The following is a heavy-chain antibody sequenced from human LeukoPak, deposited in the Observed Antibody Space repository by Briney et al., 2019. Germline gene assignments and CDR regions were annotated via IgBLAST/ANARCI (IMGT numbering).Heavy chain of an antibody. Sequence: GGSLRLSCAASGFTFSSYAMSWVRQAPGKGLEWASAISGSGGSTYYADSVKGRFTISRDNSKNTLYLQMNSLRAEDTAVYYCAKNKLAYCGGDCYPSFDYWGQGTLVTVSS. V-gene: IGHV3-23*01. CDR3: AKNKLAYCGGDCYPSFDY. J-gene: IGHJ4*02. CDR2: ISGSGGST. CDR1: GFTFSSYA. D-gene: IGHD2-21*02.